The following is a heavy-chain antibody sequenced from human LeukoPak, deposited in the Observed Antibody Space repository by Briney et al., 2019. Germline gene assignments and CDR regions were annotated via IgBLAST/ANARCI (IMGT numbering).Heavy chain of an antibody. CDR1: GGSISSSNW. Sequence: SETLSLTCAVSGGSISSSNWWSWVRQPPGKGLEWIGEIYHSGSTNYNPSLKSRVTISVDKSKNQFSLKLSSVTAADTAVYYCARLNLPNLAAAGSYYYGMDVWGKGTTVTVSS. CDR3: ARLNLPNLAAAGSYYYGMDV. CDR2: IYHSGST. J-gene: IGHJ6*04. D-gene: IGHD6-13*01. V-gene: IGHV4-4*02.